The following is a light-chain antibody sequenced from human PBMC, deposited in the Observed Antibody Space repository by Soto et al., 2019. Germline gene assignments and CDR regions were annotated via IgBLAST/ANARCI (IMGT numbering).Light chain of an antibody. CDR2: GAS. CDR3: QQYGSSPLT. V-gene: IGKV3-15*01. Sequence: EIVMTQSPATLSVSLGERATLSCRASQSVSSNLAWYQLKPGQAPRLLIYGASTRATGIPARSSGSGSGTEFTLTISSLQSEDFALYYCQQYGSSPLTFGGGTKVDIK. CDR1: QSVSSN. J-gene: IGKJ4*01.